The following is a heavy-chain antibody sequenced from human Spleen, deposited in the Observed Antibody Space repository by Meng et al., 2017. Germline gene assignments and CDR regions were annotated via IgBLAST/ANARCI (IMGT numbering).Heavy chain of an antibody. CDR2: INPNSGTT. D-gene: IGHD3-10*01. CDR1: GFTFTSSA. V-gene: IGHV1-2*02. J-gene: IGHJ4*02. Sequence: ASVKVSCKASGFTFTSSAVQWVRQARGQRLEWLGWINPNSGTTNYPQKFEGRVTMTRDLSLSTIYMELTRLRSDDTAVYYCARDLELVRNINTATGFDYWGQGTLVTVSS. CDR3: ARDLELVRNINTATGFDY.